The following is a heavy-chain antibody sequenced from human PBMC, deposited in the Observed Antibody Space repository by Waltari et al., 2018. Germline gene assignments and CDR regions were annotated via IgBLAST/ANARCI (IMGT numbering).Heavy chain of an antibody. CDR1: GFTFSSYA. Sequence: EVQLVESGGGLVQPGGSLRLSCAASGFTFSSYAMSWVRRAPGKGLEWVSAISGSGGSTYYADSVKGRFTTSRDNSKNTLYLQRNSLRAEDTAVYYCAKDLCSGGSCYYYWGQGTLVTVSS. D-gene: IGHD2-15*01. CDR2: ISGSGGST. V-gene: IGHV3-23*04. J-gene: IGHJ4*02. CDR3: AKDLCSGGSCYYY.